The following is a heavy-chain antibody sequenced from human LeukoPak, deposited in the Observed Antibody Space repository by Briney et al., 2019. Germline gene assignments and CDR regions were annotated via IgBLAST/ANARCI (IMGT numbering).Heavy chain of an antibody. CDR3: AKGSRGSGTYYFDY. V-gene: IGHV3-23*01. Sequence: GGSLRLPWAASRFTFSTYAMTWVRQAPGKGLEWVSSISAGGGSTYYADSVKGRFTISRDNSKNTLYLQMNSLRAEDTAVYYCAKGSRGSGTYYFDYWGQGTLVTVSS. CDR1: RFTFSTYA. D-gene: IGHD1-26*01. J-gene: IGHJ4*02. CDR2: ISAGGGST.